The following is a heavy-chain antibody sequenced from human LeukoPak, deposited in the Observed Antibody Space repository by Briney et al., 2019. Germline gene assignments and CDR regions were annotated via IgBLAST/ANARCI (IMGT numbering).Heavy chain of an antibody. CDR1: GFTFSSNG. CDR2: IWYDGSKK. J-gene: IGHJ4*02. Sequence: PGGSLRLSCAASGFTFSSNGMHWVRQAPGKGLEWVAVIWYDGSKKYYADSVKGRFTISRDNSKNTLYLQMNSLRAEETAVYYCARMSGSHLDYWGQGTLVTVSS. D-gene: IGHD1-26*01. CDR3: ARMSGSHLDY. V-gene: IGHV3-33*01.